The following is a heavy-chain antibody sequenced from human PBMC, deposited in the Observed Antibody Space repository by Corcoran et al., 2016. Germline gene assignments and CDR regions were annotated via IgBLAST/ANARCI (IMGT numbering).Heavy chain of an antibody. Sequence: EVQLVESGGGLVKPGGSLRLSCAASGFTFSSYSMNWVRQAPGKGLEWVSSISSSSSYIYYADSVKGRFTISRDNAKNSLYLQMNSLRAEDTAVYYWARGEGPTIFGVVSYFDYWGQGTLVTVSS. D-gene: IGHD3-3*01. J-gene: IGHJ4*02. CDR3: ARGEGPTIFGVVSYFDY. V-gene: IGHV3-21*01. CDR1: GFTFSSYS. CDR2: ISSSSSYI.